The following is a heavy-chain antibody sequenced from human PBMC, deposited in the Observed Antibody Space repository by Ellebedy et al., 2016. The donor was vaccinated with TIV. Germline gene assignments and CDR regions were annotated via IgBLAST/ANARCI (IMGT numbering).Heavy chain of an antibody. D-gene: IGHD6-19*01. CDR2: MYFGGST. Sequence: MPSETLSLTCTVSGGSISSTSYYWGWIRQPPGKGLEWIGNMYFGGSTNYNPSLKSRVTISVDTSENQFSLKLSSLTAADTAVYYCAKTASKGRGWRTPIDYWGQGTLVTVSS. J-gene: IGHJ4*02. V-gene: IGHV4-39*07. CDR1: GGSISSTSYY. CDR3: AKTASKGRGWRTPIDY.